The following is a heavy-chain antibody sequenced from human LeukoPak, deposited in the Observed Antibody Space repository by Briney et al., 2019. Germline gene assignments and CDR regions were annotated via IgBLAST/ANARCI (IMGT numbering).Heavy chain of an antibody. CDR2: ISGSGGST. D-gene: IGHD3-22*01. Sequence: PGGSLRLSCAASGFTFSSYAMSWVRQAPGKGLEWVSAISGSGGSTYYADSVKGRFTTSRDNSKNTLYLQMNSLRAEDTAVYYCAKHYYDSSGYWPYYYYYGMDVWGQGTTVTVSS. CDR3: AKHYYDSSGYWPYYYYYGMDV. J-gene: IGHJ6*02. CDR1: GFTFSSYA. V-gene: IGHV3-23*01.